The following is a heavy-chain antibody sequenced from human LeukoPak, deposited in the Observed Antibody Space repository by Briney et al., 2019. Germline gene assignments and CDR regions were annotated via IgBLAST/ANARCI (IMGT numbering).Heavy chain of an antibody. D-gene: IGHD3-3*01. J-gene: IGHJ6*03. Sequence: ASVKVSCKASGYTFTGYYMHWVRQAPGQGLEWMGWINPNSGGTNYAQKFQGRVTMTRDTSISTAYMELSRLRSDDTAVYYCARGRADFWSGYGDYYYYYYMDVWGKGTTVTVSS. CDR2: INPNSGGT. CDR1: GYTFTGYY. CDR3: ARGRADFWSGYGDYYYYYYMDV. V-gene: IGHV1-2*02.